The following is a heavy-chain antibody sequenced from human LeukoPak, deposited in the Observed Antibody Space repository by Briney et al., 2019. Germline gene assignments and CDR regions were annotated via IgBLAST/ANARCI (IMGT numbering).Heavy chain of an antibody. CDR3: ARDSFPRYYYYGMDV. CDR1: GGSFRSGSYY. J-gene: IGHJ6*02. Sequence: SETLSLTCTVSGGSFRSGSYYWTWIRQPPGKGLEWIGYIYYSGTTNYNPSLKSRVTISVDTSKNQFSLKLTSVTAADTAVYYCARDSFPRYYYYGMDVWGQGTTVTVSS. D-gene: IGHD3-16*02. V-gene: IGHV4-61*01. CDR2: IYYSGTT.